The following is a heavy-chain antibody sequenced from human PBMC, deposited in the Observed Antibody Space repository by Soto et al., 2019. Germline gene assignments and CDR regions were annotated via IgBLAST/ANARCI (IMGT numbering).Heavy chain of an antibody. CDR3: AKDNSHYGGNFVFDY. D-gene: IGHD4-17*01. CDR2: IYHSGST. Sequence: PSETLSLTCAVSGGSISSSNWWSWVRQPPGKGLEWIGEIYHSGSTNYNPSLKSRVTISRDNAKNSLYLQMNSLRAEDTALYYCAKDNSHYGGNFVFDYWGQGTLVTVSS. J-gene: IGHJ4*02. V-gene: IGHV4-4*02. CDR1: GGSISSSNW.